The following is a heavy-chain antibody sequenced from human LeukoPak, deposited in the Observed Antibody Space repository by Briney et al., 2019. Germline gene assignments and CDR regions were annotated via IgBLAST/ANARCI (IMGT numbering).Heavy chain of an antibody. Sequence: PGGSLRLSCAASGFTFDDYGMSWVRQAPGKGLEWVSAINWDGSSTGYADSVKGRFTISGDNAENSLYLQMNSLRAEDTALYYCARGTYYYYMDVWGTGTTVTVAS. CDR1: GFTFDDYG. J-gene: IGHJ6*03. CDR3: ARGTYYYYMDV. V-gene: IGHV3-20*04. CDR2: INWDGSST.